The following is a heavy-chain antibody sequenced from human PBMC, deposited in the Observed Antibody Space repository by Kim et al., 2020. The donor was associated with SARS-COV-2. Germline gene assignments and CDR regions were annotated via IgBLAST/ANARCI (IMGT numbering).Heavy chain of an antibody. J-gene: IGHJ4*02. CDR3: MKGGWGWIWDH. D-gene: IGHD2-2*03. Sequence: GGSLRLSCTTSGFTFTGYAMSWVRQAPGKGLEWVSSIDGSDGTTYYVDSVKGRFTISRDNSKNTLYLQMSNLRADDTAVYYCMKGGWGWIWDHWGQGTLVTVPS. CDR1: GFTFTGYA. CDR2: IDGSDGTT. V-gene: IGHV3-23*01.